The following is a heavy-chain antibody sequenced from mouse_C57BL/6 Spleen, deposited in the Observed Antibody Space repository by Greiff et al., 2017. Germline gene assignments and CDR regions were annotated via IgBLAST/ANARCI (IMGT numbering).Heavy chain of an antibody. CDR2: IDPNSGGT. D-gene: IGHD2-4*01. Sequence: QVHVKQPGPGLVQPGVSVQLSCKASGYTFTTYGMHWVKQRLGRGFAWIGSIDPNSGGTKNNEMFKSKATLTVDKPSSTAYMKLSSLTSEASAVYYCARSYDYDDWGQGTTLTVSS. CDR3: ARSYDYDD. CDR1: GYTFTTYG. V-gene: IGHV1-72*01. J-gene: IGHJ2*01.